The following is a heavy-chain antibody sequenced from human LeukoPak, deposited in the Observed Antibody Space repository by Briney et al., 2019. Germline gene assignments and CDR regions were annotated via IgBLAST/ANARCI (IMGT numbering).Heavy chain of an antibody. D-gene: IGHD4-17*01. CDR2: IRGSGDRT. CDR3: ARLGARQMLEY. J-gene: IGHJ4*02. CDR1: GFSFPNFA. Sequence: PGGSLRLSCVASGFSFPNFAMTWVRQAPGERLEWVSAIRGSGDRTSYADSLKGRFTISRDKSKNSLYLQMNSLRAEDTAVYYCARLGARQMLEYWGQGTLVTVSS. V-gene: IGHV3-23*01.